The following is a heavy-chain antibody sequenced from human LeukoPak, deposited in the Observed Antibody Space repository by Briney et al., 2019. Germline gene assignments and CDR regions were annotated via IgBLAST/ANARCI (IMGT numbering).Heavy chain of an antibody. CDR2: ISYDGSNT. V-gene: IGHV3-30*18. D-gene: IGHD6-19*01. J-gene: IGHJ4*02. Sequence: GGSLRLSCAASGFTFSNYGMHWVRQAPGKGLEWVAVISYDGSNTYYADSVKGRFTISRDNSKNTLYLQMNSLRTEDTALFYCAKDRDTSGWRYFDYWGQGTLVAVSS. CDR1: GFTFSNYG. CDR3: AKDRDTSGWRYFDY.